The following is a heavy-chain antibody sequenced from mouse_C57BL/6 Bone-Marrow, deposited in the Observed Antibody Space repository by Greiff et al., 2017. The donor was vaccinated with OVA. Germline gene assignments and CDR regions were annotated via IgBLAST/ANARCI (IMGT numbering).Heavy chain of an antibody. CDR1: GYTFTSYT. Sequence: QVQLKESGAELARPGASVKMSCKASGYTFTSYTMHWVKQRPGQGLEWIGYINPSSGYTKYNQKFKDKATLTADKSSSTASMQLSSLTSEDSAVYYCARRRYGYFDVWGTGTTVTVSS. J-gene: IGHJ1*03. CDR2: INPSSGYT. V-gene: IGHV1-4*01. CDR3: ARRRYGYFDV.